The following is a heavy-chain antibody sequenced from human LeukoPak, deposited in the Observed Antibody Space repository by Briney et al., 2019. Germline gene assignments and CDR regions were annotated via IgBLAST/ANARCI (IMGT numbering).Heavy chain of an antibody. J-gene: IGHJ3*02. Sequence: TGGSLRLSCVASGFIFSSYWMSWVRQAPGKGLEWVANIKDDGNEQYYVDSVRGRFTIFRDNAKNSLYLQMNSLRVEDTAMYYCAGDPYFVAFDMWGQGTMVTVSS. D-gene: IGHD3-10*01. CDR2: IKDDGNEQ. CDR1: GFIFSSYW. CDR3: AGDPYFVAFDM. V-gene: IGHV3-7*01.